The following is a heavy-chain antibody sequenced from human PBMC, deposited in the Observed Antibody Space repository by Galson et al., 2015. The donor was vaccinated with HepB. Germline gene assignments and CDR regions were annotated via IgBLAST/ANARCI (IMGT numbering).Heavy chain of an antibody. CDR3: AKDRYSYGLGYFDD. J-gene: IGHJ4*02. D-gene: IGHD5-18*01. CDR1: GFTFINYA. Sequence: SLRLSCAASGFTFINYAMHWVRQAPGKGLEWVALISYDGSNEYYADSVKGRFTISRDNSKNTLYLQMNSLRTEDTAVYYCAKDRYSYGLGYFDDWGQGTLVTVSS. V-gene: IGHV3-30*14. CDR2: ISYDGSNE.